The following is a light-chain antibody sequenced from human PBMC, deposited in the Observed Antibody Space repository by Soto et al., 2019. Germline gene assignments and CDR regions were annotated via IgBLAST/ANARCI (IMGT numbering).Light chain of an antibody. CDR2: DAS. J-gene: IGKJ2*02. Sequence: DIQLTQSPSTLSASVGDRVTITCRASQSVTDWLAWYQQKPGKAPKLLIYDASSLQSGVPSRFSGSGSGTEFSLTISSLQHDDFATYYCQQYYRSCTFGQGTKVDI. CDR3: QQYYRSCT. CDR1: QSVTDW. V-gene: IGKV1-5*01.